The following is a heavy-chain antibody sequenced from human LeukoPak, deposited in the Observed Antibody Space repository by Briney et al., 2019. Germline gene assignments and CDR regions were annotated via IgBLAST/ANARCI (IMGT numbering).Heavy chain of an antibody. V-gene: IGHV3-30*18. Sequence: PGGSLRLSCAASGFTFSNYAMHWVRQAPGKGLVWVAVISDDGSNKYYGDSVKGRFTISRDNSKNTVYLQMNSLRAEDTAVYYCAKDRYSSGWYSDFDYWGQGTLVTVYS. J-gene: IGHJ4*02. CDR3: AKDRYSSGWYSDFDY. CDR1: GFTFSNYA. CDR2: ISDDGSNK. D-gene: IGHD6-19*01.